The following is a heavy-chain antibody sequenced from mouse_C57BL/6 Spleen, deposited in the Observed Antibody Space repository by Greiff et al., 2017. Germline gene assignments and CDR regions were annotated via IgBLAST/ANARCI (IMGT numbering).Heavy chain of an antibody. Sequence: EVQGVESGGDLVKPGGSLKLSCAASGFTFSSYGMSWVRQTPDKRLEWVATISSGGSYTYYPDSVKGRFTISRDNAKNTLYLQMSSLKSEDTAMYYCARLYDGYQYWGQGTTLTVSS. CDR2: ISSGGSYT. CDR1: GFTFSSYG. D-gene: IGHD2-3*01. V-gene: IGHV5-6*01. J-gene: IGHJ2*01. CDR3: ARLYDGYQY.